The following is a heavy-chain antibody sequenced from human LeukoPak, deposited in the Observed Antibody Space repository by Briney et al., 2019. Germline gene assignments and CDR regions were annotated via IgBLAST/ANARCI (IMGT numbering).Heavy chain of an antibody. CDR3: ARHGAGGYSGYDLLNY. V-gene: IGHV5-51*01. Sequence: GESLKISCKGSGYSFTSYWIGWVRQMPGKGLEWMGIIYPGDSDTRYSSSFQGQVTISADKSISTAYLQWSSLKASDTAMYYCARHGAGGYSGYDLLNYWGQGTLVTVSP. J-gene: IGHJ4*02. CDR2: IYPGDSDT. CDR1: GYSFTSYW. D-gene: IGHD5-12*01.